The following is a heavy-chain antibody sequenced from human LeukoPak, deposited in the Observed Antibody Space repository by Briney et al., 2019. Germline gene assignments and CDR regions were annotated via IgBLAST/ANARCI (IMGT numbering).Heavy chain of an antibody. CDR3: AREVGATDSYYYYYMDV. D-gene: IGHD1-26*01. CDR1: GYTFTSYY. CDR2: INPRGRST. V-gene: IGHV1-46*03. J-gene: IGHJ6*03. Sequence: ASVKVSCKASGYTFTSYYMHGVRQAPGQGLEWMGIINPRGRSTSYGQKFQGRVTMTRDTSTSTVYMELSSLRSEDTAVYYCAREVGATDSYYYYYMDVWGKGTTVTVSS.